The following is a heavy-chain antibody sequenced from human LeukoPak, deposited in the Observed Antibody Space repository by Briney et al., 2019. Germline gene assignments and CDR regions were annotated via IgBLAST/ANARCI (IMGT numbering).Heavy chain of an antibody. CDR1: GYTFTSYG. D-gene: IGHD1-26*01. J-gene: IGHJ3*01. CDR3: ARKVGATEAFDF. CDR2: IRPYNGNT. Sequence: ASVKVSCKVSGYTFTSYGISWVRQAPGQGLEWMGWIRPYNGNTNSAQKLQGRVTLTTDTSTSTAYMELRSLRSDDTAVYYCARKVGATEAFDFWGQGTMVTVSS. V-gene: IGHV1-18*01.